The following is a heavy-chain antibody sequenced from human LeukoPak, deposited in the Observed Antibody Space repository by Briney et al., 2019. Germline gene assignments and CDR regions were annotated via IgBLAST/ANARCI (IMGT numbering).Heavy chain of an antibody. J-gene: IGHJ4*02. V-gene: IGHV3-23*01. D-gene: IGHD4-17*01. CDR2: ISGSGGST. CDR1: GFTFSSYS. CDR3: AEDDYGDYSDK. Sequence: GGSLRLSCAASGFTFSSYSMNWVRQAPGKGLEWVSAISGSGGSTYYADSVKGRFTISRDNSKNTLYLQMNSLRAEDTAVYYCAEDDYGDYSDKWGQGTLVTVSS.